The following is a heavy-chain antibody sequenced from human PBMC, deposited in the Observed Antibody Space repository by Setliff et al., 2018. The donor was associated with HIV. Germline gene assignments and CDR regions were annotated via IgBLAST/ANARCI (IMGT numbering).Heavy chain of an antibody. Sequence: GSLRLSCAASGFTFSSYWMSWVRQAPGKGLEWVANIKQDGSEKYYVDSVKGRFTISRDNSKNTLYLQMNSLRAEDTAVYYCAKNARDYYYYYMDVWGKGTTVTVPS. CDR3: AKNARDYYYYYMDV. CDR2: IKQDGSEK. J-gene: IGHJ6*03. V-gene: IGHV3-7*01. CDR1: GFTFSSYW.